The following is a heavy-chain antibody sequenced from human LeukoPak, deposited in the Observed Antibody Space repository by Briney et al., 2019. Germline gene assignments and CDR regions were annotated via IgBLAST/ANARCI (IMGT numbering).Heavy chain of an antibody. J-gene: IGHJ5*02. V-gene: IGHV3-48*03. CDR2: ISSSGTTI. CDR3: ARVSTVVAAPRWFDP. Sequence: PGGSLRLSCAASGFTFSSYEMSWVRQAPGKGLEWLSYISSSGTTIYYADSVKGRFTISRDNAKNSLYLQMNSLRAEDTAVYYCARVSTVVAAPRWFDPWGQGTLVTVSS. CDR1: GFTFSSYE. D-gene: IGHD2-15*01.